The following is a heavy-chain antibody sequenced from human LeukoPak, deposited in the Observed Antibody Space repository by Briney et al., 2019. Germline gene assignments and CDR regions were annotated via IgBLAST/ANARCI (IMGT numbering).Heavy chain of an antibody. J-gene: IGHJ6*03. V-gene: IGHV1-69*13. Sequence: SGKVSCKPSEATVSRYAIRWLRRSPGHGLEGRGGIILIFGTAEYAQKFQGRVTITADESTSTAYMELSSLRSEDTAVYYCASVDTGRYSSSWDPQIYYYYCYMDVWGKGTTVTIS. CDR1: EATVSRYA. CDR2: IILIFGTA. CDR3: ASVDTGRYSSSWDPQIYYYYCYMDV. D-gene: IGHD6-13*01.